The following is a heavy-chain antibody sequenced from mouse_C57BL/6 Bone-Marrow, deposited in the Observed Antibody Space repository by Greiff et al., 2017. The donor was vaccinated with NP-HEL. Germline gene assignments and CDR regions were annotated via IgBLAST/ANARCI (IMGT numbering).Heavy chain of an antibody. J-gene: IGHJ4*01. CDR2: SRNKANDYTT. CDR1: GFTFSDFY. CDR3: ARDARDYGSSYVDAMDY. D-gene: IGHD1-1*01. Sequence: EVKVVESGGGLVQSGRSLRLSCATSGFTFSDFYMEWVRQAPGKGLEWIAASRNKANDYTTEYSASVKGRFIVSRDTSQSILYLQMNALRAEDTAIYYCARDARDYGSSYVDAMDYWGQGTSVTVSS. V-gene: IGHV7-1*01.